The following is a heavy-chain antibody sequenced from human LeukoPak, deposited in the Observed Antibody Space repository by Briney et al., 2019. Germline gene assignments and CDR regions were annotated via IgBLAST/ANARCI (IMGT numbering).Heavy chain of an antibody. CDR1: GGSSSGYY. V-gene: IGHV4-34*01. D-gene: IGHD3-22*01. CDR3: AREADYYDSSAKDY. Sequence: SETLSLTCAVYGGSSSGYYWSWIRQPPGKGLEWIGEINHSGSTNYNPSLKSRVTISVDTSKNQFSLKLSSVTAADTAVYYCAREADYYDSSAKDYWGQGTLVTVSS. CDR2: INHSGST. J-gene: IGHJ4*02.